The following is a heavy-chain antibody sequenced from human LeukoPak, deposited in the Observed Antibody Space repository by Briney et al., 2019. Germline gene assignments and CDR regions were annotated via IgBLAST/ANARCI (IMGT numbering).Heavy chain of an antibody. J-gene: IGHJ4*02. Sequence: PSETLSLTCTVSGGSISTYWWSWIRQPPGKGLEWIGYIYNRATTGTDYNPSLKSRVSISVVTSKNQFYLQLNSVTAADSAVYYCARDGGSGWTGFDYWGQGTLVTVSS. CDR2: IYNRATTGT. CDR1: GGSISTYW. CDR3: ARDGGSGWTGFDY. D-gene: IGHD6-19*01. V-gene: IGHV4-59*01.